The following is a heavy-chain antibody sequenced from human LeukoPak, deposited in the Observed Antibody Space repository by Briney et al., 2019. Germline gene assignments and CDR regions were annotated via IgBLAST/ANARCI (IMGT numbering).Heavy chain of an antibody. V-gene: IGHV1-18*01. CDR3: ARGLGCSGGSCYFDY. Sequence: ASVKVSCKASGYTFTNYGISWVRQAPGQGLEWMGWISAYNGNTNYAQRVQGRVTMTTDTSTSTAYMVLRSLGSDDTAVYYCARGLGCSGGSCYFDYWGQGTLVTVSS. J-gene: IGHJ4*02. CDR1: GYTFTNYG. D-gene: IGHD2-15*01. CDR2: ISAYNGNT.